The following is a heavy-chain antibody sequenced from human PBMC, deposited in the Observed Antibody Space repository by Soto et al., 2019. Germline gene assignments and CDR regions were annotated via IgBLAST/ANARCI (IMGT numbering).Heavy chain of an antibody. CDR3: ARDVYSSGWYEPHFDY. J-gene: IGHJ4*02. CDR2: ISYDGSNK. D-gene: IGHD6-19*01. V-gene: IGHV3-30-3*01. Sequence: QVQLVESGGGVVQPGRSLRLSCAASGFTFSSYAMHWVRQAPGKGLEWVAVISYDGSNKDYADSVKGRFTISRDNSKNTRYLQMNSLRAEDTAVYYCARDVYSSGWYEPHFDYWGQGTLVTVSS. CDR1: GFTFSSYA.